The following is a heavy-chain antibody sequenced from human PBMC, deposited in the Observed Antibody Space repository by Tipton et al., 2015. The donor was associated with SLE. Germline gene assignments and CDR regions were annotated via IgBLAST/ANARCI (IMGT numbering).Heavy chain of an antibody. V-gene: IGHV3-53*05. CDR3: ATLWGYCSVGRCYSAF. CDR2: IYSGETT. Sequence: SLRLSCAASGFTFSSYAMYWVRQAPGKGLEWVSVIYSGETTYYADSVKGRFAISRDNSKNTLYLQMNSLRPEDTAVYYCATLWGYCSVGRCYSAFWGQGTLVTVSS. CDR1: GFTFSSYA. J-gene: IGHJ4*02. D-gene: IGHD2-15*01.